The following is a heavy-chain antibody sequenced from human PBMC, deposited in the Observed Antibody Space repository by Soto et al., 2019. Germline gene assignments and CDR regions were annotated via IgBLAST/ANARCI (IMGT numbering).Heavy chain of an antibody. CDR2: ISSSGSTI. V-gene: IGHV3-48*04. J-gene: IGHJ6*02. CDR1: GFTFSSYS. CDR3: ARVYSSSSWDYYYYGMDV. Sequence: GGSLRLSCAASGFTFSSYSMSWIRQAPGKGLEWVSYISSSGSTIYYADSVKGRFTISRDNAKNSLYLQMNSLGAEDTAVYYCARVYSSSSWDYYYYGMDVWGQGTTVTVSS. D-gene: IGHD6-6*01.